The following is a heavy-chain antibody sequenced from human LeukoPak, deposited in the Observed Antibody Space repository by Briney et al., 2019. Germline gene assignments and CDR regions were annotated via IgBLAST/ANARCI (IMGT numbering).Heavy chain of an antibody. V-gene: IGHV4-59*08. J-gene: IGHJ5*02. CDR2: IYNNGNN. CDR3: ARYSWSAYTPGSWFDP. D-gene: IGHD2-15*01. CDR1: GGSVSSYF. Sequence: SSETLSLTCTVSGGSVSSYFWSWIRQPPGKGLEWIGYIYNNGNNNYNPSLKSRISISADTSKNQISLKLSSVTAADTALYYCARYSWSAYTPGSWFDPWGQGTLVTVSS.